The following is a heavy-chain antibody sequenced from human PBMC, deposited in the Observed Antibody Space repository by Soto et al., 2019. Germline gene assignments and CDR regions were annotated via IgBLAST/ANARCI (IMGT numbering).Heavy chain of an antibody. CDR2: ISRSGGTT. CDR1: GVTFSTYA. D-gene: IGHD6-19*01. CDR3: AKGSASTYYFDS. Sequence: EVQLLESGGGLFHPGGSRRLSCAASGVTFSTYAMTWVRQAPGKGLEWVSAISRSGGTTYYADSVKGRFTVSRDNPENMLYLQMNSLRAEDTAVYFCAKGSASTYYFDSWGQGTLVTVSS. J-gene: IGHJ4*02. V-gene: IGHV3-23*01.